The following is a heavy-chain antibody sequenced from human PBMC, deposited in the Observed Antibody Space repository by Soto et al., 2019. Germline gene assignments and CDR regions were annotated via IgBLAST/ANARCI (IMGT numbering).Heavy chain of an antibody. Sequence: GESLKISCKGSGYSFTSYWISWVHQMPGKGLEWMGRIDPSDSYTNYSPSFQGHVTISADKSISTAYLQWSSLKASDTAMYYCASRITIFGVVMGHYYYGMDVWGQGTTVTVSS. CDR3: ASRITIFGVVMGHYYYGMDV. D-gene: IGHD3-3*01. CDR2: IDPSDSYT. J-gene: IGHJ6*02. V-gene: IGHV5-10-1*01. CDR1: GYSFTSYW.